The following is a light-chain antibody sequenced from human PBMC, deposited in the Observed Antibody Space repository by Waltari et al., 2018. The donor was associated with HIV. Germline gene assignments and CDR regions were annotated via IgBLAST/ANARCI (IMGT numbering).Light chain of an antibody. Sequence: SVLTQPPSASGTLGQGVTISCFGSSSNIGTNTVNWYQHLPGAAPKLIIFRNHQRPSGVPDRFSGSQSGTSAFLTITGLLPGDEATYYCAAWDASLHVVFGGGTQLTVL. CDR3: AAWDASLHVV. CDR2: RNH. CDR1: SSNIGTNT. V-gene: IGLV1-44*01. J-gene: IGLJ2*01.